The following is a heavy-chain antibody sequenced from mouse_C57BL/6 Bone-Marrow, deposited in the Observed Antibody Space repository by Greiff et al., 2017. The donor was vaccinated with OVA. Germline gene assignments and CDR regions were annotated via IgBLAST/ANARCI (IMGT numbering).Heavy chain of an antibody. CDR3: AREGYDYDADWYFDV. V-gene: IGHV3-6*01. J-gene: IGHJ1*03. CDR2: ISYDGSN. Sequence: EVKLQESGPGLVKPSQSLSLTCSVTGYSITSGYYWNWIRQFPGNKLEWMGYISYDGSNNYNPSLKNRISITRDTSKNQFFLKLNSVTTEDTATYYCAREGYDYDADWYFDVWGTGTTVTVSS. D-gene: IGHD2-4*01. CDR1: GYSITSGYY.